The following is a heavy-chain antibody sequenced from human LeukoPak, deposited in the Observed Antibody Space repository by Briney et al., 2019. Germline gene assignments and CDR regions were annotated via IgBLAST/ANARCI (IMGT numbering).Heavy chain of an antibody. Sequence: GRSLRLSCAASGFTFSCYGMHWVRQAPGKGLEWVAVIWYDGSNKYYADSVKGRFTISRDNSKNTLYLQMNSLRAEDTAVYYCPTNSSVVVRGDTFFYWGQRTLVTVSS. CDR1: GFTFSCYG. CDR2: IWYDGSNK. J-gene: IGHJ4*02. CDR3: PTNSSVVVRGDTFFY. D-gene: IGHD3-10*02. V-gene: IGHV3-33*01.